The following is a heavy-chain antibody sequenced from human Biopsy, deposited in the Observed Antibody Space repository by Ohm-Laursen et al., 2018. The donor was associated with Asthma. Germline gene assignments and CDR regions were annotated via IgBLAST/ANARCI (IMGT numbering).Heavy chain of an antibody. CDR2: IYFSGNT. J-gene: IGHJ6*02. V-gene: IGHV4-59*01. CDR3: ARGPNYHGSGRAPIGMDV. D-gene: IGHD3-10*01. Sequence: TLSLTWPVSGGSITSFYWSWIRQPPGGGLEWIGYIYFSGNTNYNPSLKSRVTISIDTSKNQFSLRLNSVTAADTAVYYCARGPNYHGSGRAPIGMDVWGQGTTVTVSS. CDR1: GGSITSFY.